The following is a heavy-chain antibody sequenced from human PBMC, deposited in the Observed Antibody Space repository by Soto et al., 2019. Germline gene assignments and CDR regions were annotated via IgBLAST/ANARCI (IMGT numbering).Heavy chain of an antibody. CDR2: IYHGGST. CDR3: ARVPGP. V-gene: IGHV4-30-2*01. Sequence: QRQLQESGSGLVKPSQTISLTCAGYGGSISSGGYSWSWIRQPPGKGLEWIGYIYHGGSTYYNPSLKSRVTISVDRSKNQFSLTLSSVTAADTAVYYCARVPGPWGQGTLVTVSS. CDR1: GGSISSGGYS. D-gene: IGHD3-10*01. J-gene: IGHJ5*02.